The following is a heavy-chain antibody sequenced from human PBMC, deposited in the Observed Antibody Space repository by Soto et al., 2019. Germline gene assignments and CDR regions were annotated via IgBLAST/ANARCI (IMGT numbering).Heavy chain of an antibody. CDR2: IYYSGTT. CDR1: GDSITSYY. V-gene: IGHV4-59*08. J-gene: IGHJ6*02. CDR3: ASWSPYSSSWYDYYYGMDV. Sequence: SETLSLTCTVSGDSITSYYWSWIRQPPRGGLEWIGYIYYSGTTYYNPSLKSRVTISVDTSKNQFSLKLSSVTAADTAVYYCASWSPYSSSWYDYYYGMDVWGQGTTVTVSS. D-gene: IGHD6-13*01.